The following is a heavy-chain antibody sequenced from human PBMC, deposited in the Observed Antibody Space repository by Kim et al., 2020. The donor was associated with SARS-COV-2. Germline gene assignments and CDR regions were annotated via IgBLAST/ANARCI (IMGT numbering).Heavy chain of an antibody. V-gene: IGHV3-23*01. CDR2: ISGSGGST. CDR1: GFTFSSYA. Sequence: GGSLRLSCAASGFTFSSYAMSWVRQAPGKGLEWVSAISGSGGSTYYADSVKGRFTISRDNSKNTLYLQMNSLRAEDTAVYYCAKVYYYDSSGYYYGILDYWGQGTLVTVSS. CDR3: AKVYYYDSSGYYYGILDY. J-gene: IGHJ4*02. D-gene: IGHD3-22*01.